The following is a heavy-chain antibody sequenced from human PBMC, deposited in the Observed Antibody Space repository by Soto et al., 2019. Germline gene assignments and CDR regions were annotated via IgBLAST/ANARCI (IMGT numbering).Heavy chain of an antibody. Sequence: GGSLRLSCSASGFTFSSNGMNWVRQAPGKGLEWVSGTTGSGDRTYYGDSVKGRFTISRDSSKNTLYLQMNSLRADDTAVYYCATRDCSGGTCYFDYWGRGTLVTVSS. D-gene: IGHD2-15*01. CDR2: TTGSGDRT. V-gene: IGHV3-23*01. CDR1: GFTFSSNG. J-gene: IGHJ4*02. CDR3: ATRDCSGGTCYFDY.